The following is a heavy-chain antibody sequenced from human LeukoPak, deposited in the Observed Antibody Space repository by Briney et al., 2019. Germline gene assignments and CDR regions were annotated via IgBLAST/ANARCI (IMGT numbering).Heavy chain of an antibody. Sequence: SETLSLTCTVSGGSINGGDYYWSWIRQPPGKGREWFGDIWHSGTTYYNSSLMSRIIISVDMPKNQFSLKLSSVTAADTAVYYCARDRVYCSNGVCYTRYMDVWGKGTTVTVSS. CDR1: GGSINGGDYY. V-gene: IGHV4-30-4*08. D-gene: IGHD2-8*01. J-gene: IGHJ6*03. CDR3: ARDRVYCSNGVCYTRYMDV. CDR2: IWHSGTT.